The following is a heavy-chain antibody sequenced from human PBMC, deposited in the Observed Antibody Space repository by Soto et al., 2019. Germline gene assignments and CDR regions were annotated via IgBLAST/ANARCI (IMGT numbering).Heavy chain of an antibody. Sequence: GGSLRLSCAATGFTFSDFGMHWVRQSPGKGLEWVAVISFEGSNKYFAESVKGRFTISRDDSKNTVYLQMNSLRPEDTAVYFCARDLTDYNYEYKFGFWGQGTLVTVSS. CDR1: GFTFSDFG. D-gene: IGHD4-4*01. V-gene: IGHV3-30*03. CDR3: ARDLTDYNYEYKFGF. CDR2: ISFEGSNK. J-gene: IGHJ4*02.